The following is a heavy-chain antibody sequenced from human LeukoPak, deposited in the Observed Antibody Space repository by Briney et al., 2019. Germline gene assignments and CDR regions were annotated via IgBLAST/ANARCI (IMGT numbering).Heavy chain of an antibody. J-gene: IGHJ4*02. V-gene: IGHV4-34*01. Sequence: SETLSLTCAVYGGSFSGYYWSWIRQPPGKGLEWIGEINHSGSTNYNPSLKSRVTISVDTSKNQFSLKLSSVTAADTAVYYCARDPGTTPSYWGQGTLVTVSS. CDR1: GGSFSGYY. CDR3: ARDPGTTPSY. D-gene: IGHD1-7*01. CDR2: INHSGST.